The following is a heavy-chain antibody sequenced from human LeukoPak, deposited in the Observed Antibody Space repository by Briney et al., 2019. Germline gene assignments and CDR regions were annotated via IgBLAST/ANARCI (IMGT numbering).Heavy chain of an antibody. Sequence: PGGSLRLSCAASGFTFSSYWMSWVRQAPGKGLEWVANIKQDGSEKYYVDSVKSRFTISRDNAKNSLYLQLNSLRAEDTAVYYCATTTTRYDSSGYNLFDYWGQGTLVTVSS. D-gene: IGHD3-22*01. V-gene: IGHV3-7*01. J-gene: IGHJ4*02. CDR1: GFTFSSYW. CDR2: IKQDGSEK. CDR3: ATTTTRYDSSGYNLFDY.